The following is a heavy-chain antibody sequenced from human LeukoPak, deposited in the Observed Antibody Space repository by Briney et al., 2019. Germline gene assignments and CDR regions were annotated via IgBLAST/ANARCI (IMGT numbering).Heavy chain of an antibody. V-gene: IGHV4-34*01. Sequence: SETLSLTCAVYGGSFSGYYWSWIRQPPGKGLEWIGEINHSGSTYYNPSLKSRVTISVDTSKNQFSPKLSSVTAADTAVYYCARDFGYCSGGSCYSTPYFDYWGQGTLVTVSS. CDR2: INHSGST. CDR3: ARDFGYCSGGSCYSTPYFDY. J-gene: IGHJ4*02. CDR1: GGSFSGYY. D-gene: IGHD2-15*01.